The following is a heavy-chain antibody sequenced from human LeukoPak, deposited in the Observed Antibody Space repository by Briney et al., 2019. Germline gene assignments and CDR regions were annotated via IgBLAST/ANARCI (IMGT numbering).Heavy chain of an antibody. D-gene: IGHD6-13*01. CDR2: INWNGGST. J-gene: IGHJ4*02. Sequence: GGSLRLSCAASGFTFDDYGMSWVRQAPGKGLEWVSGINWNGGSTGYADSVKGRFTISRDNAKNSLYLQMNSLRAEDTAVYYCAKYGSSWSLDYWGQGTLVTVSS. CDR1: GFTFDDYG. V-gene: IGHV3-20*04. CDR3: AKYGSSWSLDY.